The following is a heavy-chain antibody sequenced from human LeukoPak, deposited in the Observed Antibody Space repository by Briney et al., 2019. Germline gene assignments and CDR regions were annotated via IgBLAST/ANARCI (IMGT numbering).Heavy chain of an antibody. Sequence: GGSLRLSCAASGFTFSNYWMHWVRQAPGKGLVWVSRINSDGVNTSYADSVKGRFTISRDNAKNTLNLQTNSLRAEDTAVYYCARDLGQYYDTSDNWFDPWGQGTLVTVSS. V-gene: IGHV3-74*01. CDR1: GFTFSNYW. D-gene: IGHD3-22*01. CDR3: ARDLGQYYDTSDNWFDP. J-gene: IGHJ5*02. CDR2: INSDGVNT.